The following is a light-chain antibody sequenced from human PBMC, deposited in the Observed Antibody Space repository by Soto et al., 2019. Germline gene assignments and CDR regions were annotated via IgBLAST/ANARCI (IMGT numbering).Light chain of an antibody. J-gene: IGLJ2*01. CDR2: LNSDGSH. CDR1: SGHSTYT. Sequence: VLTQSPSASASLGASVKLTCTLSSGHSTYTIAWHQQLPGKGPRYLMRLNSDGSHKKGDGIPDRFSGSSSGAERYLTISSLQSEDEADYYCQTWGTGPHVVFGGGTKVTVL. V-gene: IGLV4-69*01. CDR3: QTWGTGPHVV.